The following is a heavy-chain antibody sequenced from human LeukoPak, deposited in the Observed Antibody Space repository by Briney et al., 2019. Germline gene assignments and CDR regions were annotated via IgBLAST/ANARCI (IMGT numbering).Heavy chain of an antibody. CDR1: GGSISIYY. CDR2: ISTSEST. CDR3: ARDRGWGLSLAY. J-gene: IGHJ4*02. Sequence: PSETLSLTCTVSGGSISIYYWNWIRQPAGKGLEWIGRISTSESTQYNPSLKSRVTMSLDTSKNQFSLKLSSVTAADTAVYYCARDRGWGLSLAYWGQGALVTVSS. D-gene: IGHD3-16*02. V-gene: IGHV4-4*07.